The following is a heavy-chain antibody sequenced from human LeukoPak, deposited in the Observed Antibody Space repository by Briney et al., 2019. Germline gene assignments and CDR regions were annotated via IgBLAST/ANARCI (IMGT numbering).Heavy chain of an antibody. CDR2: ISSSGSTI. Sequence: GGSLRLSCAASGFTFSSYEMNWVRQAPGKGLEWVSYISSSGSTIYYADSVKGRFTISRDNAKNSLYLQMNSLRAEDTAVYYCARDQPRYYYGMDVWGQGTTVTVSS. CDR3: ARDQPRYYYGMDV. V-gene: IGHV3-48*03. CDR1: GFTFSSYE. J-gene: IGHJ6*02. D-gene: IGHD1-14*01.